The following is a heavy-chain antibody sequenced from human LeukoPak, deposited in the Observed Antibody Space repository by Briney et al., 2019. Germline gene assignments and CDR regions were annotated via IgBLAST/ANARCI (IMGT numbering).Heavy chain of an antibody. CDR2: VVGGGTT. V-gene: IGHV3-23*01. J-gene: IGHJ5*02. Sequence: GGSLRLSCAASGFTFSTFAMTWVRQAPGKGLEWVSGVVGGGTTYYADSVKGRFTLSKDNSKRTVYLQMNSLRVEDTAIYYCAKDLHYNDGRWEFDPWGQGTLVTVSS. CDR3: AKDLHYNDGRWEFDP. CDR1: GFTFSTFA. D-gene: IGHD5-24*01.